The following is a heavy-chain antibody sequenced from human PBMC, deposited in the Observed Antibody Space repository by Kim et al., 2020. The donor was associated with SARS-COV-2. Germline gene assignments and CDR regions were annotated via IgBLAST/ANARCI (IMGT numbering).Heavy chain of an antibody. Sequence: GGSLRLSCAASGFTFSSYSMNWVRQAPGKGLEWVSSISSSSSYIYYADSVKGRFTISRDNAKNSLYLQMNSLRAEDTAVYYCARDYVDDSSGYYYVRAGAYMDVWGQGTTVTVSS. V-gene: IGHV3-21*01. CDR1: GFTFSSYS. CDR3: ARDYVDDSSGYYYVRAGAYMDV. CDR2: ISSSSSYI. J-gene: IGHJ6*02. D-gene: IGHD3-22*01.